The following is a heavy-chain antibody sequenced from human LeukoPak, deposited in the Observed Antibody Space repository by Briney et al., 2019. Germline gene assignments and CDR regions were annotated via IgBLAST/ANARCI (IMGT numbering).Heavy chain of an antibody. Sequence: GASVKVSCKASGYTFTSYYMHWVRQAPGQGLEWMGIINPSGGSTSYAQKFQGRVTMTRDTSTSTVYMELSSLRSEDTAMYYCARSGQLVTDAFDIWGQGTMVTVSS. V-gene: IGHV1-46*01. CDR2: INPSGGST. J-gene: IGHJ3*02. CDR3: ARSGQLVTDAFDI. D-gene: IGHD6-13*01. CDR1: GYTFTSYY.